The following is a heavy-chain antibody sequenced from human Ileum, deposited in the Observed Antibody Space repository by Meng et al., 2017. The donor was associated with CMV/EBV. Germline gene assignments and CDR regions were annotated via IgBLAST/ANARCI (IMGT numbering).Heavy chain of an antibody. CDR1: GGSLTGYY. D-gene: IGHD3-10*01. Sequence: CAVSGGSLTGYYCSWIRQPPGKGLEWIGEINYSESTNYNPSLKSRVTISVDISKNQCSLKMRSVTAADTAVYYCARRVGSGKYYFDYWSQGTLVTVSS. CDR2: INYSEST. J-gene: IGHJ4*02. CDR3: ARRVGSGKYYFDY. V-gene: IGHV4-34*01.